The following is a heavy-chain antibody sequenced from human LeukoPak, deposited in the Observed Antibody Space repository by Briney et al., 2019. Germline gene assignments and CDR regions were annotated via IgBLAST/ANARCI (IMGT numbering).Heavy chain of an antibody. CDR3: VVDGAMDH. CDR2: IYYTGST. CDR1: GGSISTENYD. D-gene: IGHD3-16*01. V-gene: IGHV4-39*01. Sequence: SETLSLTCTVSGGSISTENYDWGWIRQPPGKGLEWVGNIYYTGSTNYNPSLKGRVTISVDTLKNQFSLRLTSMTAADTAVYYCVVDGAMDHWSQGTLVTVSS. J-gene: IGHJ4*02.